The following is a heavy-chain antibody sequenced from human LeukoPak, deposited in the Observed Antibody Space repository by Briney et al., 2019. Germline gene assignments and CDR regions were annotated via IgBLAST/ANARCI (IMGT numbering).Heavy chain of an antibody. D-gene: IGHD2-2*01. CDR1: GFTFTTYW. CDR3: AGPMGPTAIFGFDY. V-gene: IGHV3-7*01. Sequence: PGGSLRLSCAASGFTFTTYWMSWVRQAPGKGLEWVANIKQDGTEKYYVDSVKGRFTISRDNAKNSLYLQMNSLRAEDTAVYYCAGPMGPTAIFGFDYWGQGTLVTVSS. J-gene: IGHJ4*02. CDR2: IKQDGTEK.